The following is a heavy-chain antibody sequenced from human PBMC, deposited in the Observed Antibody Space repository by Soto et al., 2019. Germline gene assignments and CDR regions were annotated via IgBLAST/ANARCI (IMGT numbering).Heavy chain of an antibody. V-gene: IGHV1-2*04. J-gene: IGHJ3*02. Sequence: QVQLVQSGAEVKKPGASVKVSCKASGYTFTGYYMHWVRQAPGQGLEWMGWINPNRGGTNYAQKFQGWVTMTRDTSISTAYMELSRLRSDDTAVYYCARYCSGGSCYNGYDAFDIWGQGTMVTVSS. D-gene: IGHD2-15*01. CDR3: ARYCSGGSCYNGYDAFDI. CDR2: INPNRGGT. CDR1: GYTFTGYY.